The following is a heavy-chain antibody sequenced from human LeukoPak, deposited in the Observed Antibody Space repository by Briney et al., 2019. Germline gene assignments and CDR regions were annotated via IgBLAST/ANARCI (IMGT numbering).Heavy chain of an antibody. J-gene: IGHJ3*02. V-gene: IGHV4-59*01. CDR2: IYYSGST. D-gene: IGHD3-22*01. CDR1: GGSISSYY. Sequence: PSETLYLTCTVSGGSISSYYWSRIRQPPGKGLEWIEYIYYSGSTNYNPSLKSRVTISVDTSKNQFSLKLSSVTAADTAVYYCARGVRYYDSSGYNAFDIWGQGTMVTASS. CDR3: ARGVRYYDSSGYNAFDI.